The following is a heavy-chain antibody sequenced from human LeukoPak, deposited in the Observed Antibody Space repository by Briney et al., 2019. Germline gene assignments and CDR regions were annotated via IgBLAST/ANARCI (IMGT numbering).Heavy chain of an antibody. J-gene: IGHJ6*02. CDR3: AKPQGDYDYVWGSSPDYGMDV. Sequence: GGSLRLSCAASGFTVSSNYMSWVRQAPGKGLEWVSVIYSGGSTYYADSAKGRFTISRDNSKNTLYLQMNSLRAEDTAVYYCAKPQGDYDYVWGSSPDYGMDVWGQGTTVTVSS. V-gene: IGHV3-53*01. CDR1: GFTVSSNY. D-gene: IGHD3-16*01. CDR2: IYSGGST.